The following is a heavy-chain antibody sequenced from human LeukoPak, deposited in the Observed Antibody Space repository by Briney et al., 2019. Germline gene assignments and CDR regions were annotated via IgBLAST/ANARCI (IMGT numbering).Heavy chain of an antibody. CDR1: GFTFSSYT. J-gene: IGHJ4*02. D-gene: IGHD3-22*01. CDR2: ISYDGSNK. V-gene: IGHV3-30-3*01. Sequence: PGGSLRLSCAASGFTFSSYTMNWVRQAPGKGLEWVVVISYDGSNKYYAGSVKGRFTISRDDSKNTLYLQMNSLRAEDTAVYYCARDSKYYVSSGFCFDYWGQGTLVTVSS. CDR3: ARDSKYYVSSGFCFDY.